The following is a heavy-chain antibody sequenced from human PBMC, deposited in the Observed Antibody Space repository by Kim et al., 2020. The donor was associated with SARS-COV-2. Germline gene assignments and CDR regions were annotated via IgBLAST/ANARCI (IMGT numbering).Heavy chain of an antibody. CDR3: ARVLPYSSGWYPDY. CDR2: IYYSGNT. CDR1: GGSISSYY. D-gene: IGHD6-19*01. V-gene: IGHV4-59*13. J-gene: IGHJ4*02. Sequence: SETLSLTCTVSGGSISSYYWGWIRQPPGKGLQWIGYIYYSGNTNYNPSLKSRVTISVDTSKNHFSLKLSSVTAADTAVYYCARVLPYSSGWYPDYWGQGTLVTVSS.